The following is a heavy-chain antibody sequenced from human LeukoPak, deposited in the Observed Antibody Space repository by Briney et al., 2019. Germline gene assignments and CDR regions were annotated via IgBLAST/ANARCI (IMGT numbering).Heavy chain of an antibody. Sequence: GGSLRLSCAASGFTFSNAWMSWVRQAPGKGLEWVGRIKSKTDGGTTDYAAPVKGRFTISRDDSRNTLYLQMNSLKTEDTAVYYCTTIGYSGYGDYFDYWGQGTLVTVSS. J-gene: IGHJ4*02. V-gene: IGHV3-15*01. CDR1: GFTFSNAW. CDR3: TTIGYSGYGDYFDY. D-gene: IGHD5-12*01. CDR2: IKSKTDGGTT.